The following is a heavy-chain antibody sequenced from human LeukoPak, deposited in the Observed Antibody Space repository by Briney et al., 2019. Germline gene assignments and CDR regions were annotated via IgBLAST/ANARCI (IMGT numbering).Heavy chain of an antibody. V-gene: IGHV4-38-2*02. CDR3: ARGLGGIAAAEVDY. CDR2: IYHSGST. CDR1: GYSISSGYY. D-gene: IGHD6-13*01. Sequence: SETLSLTCTVSGYSISSGYYWGWIRQPPGEGLEWIGSIYHSGSTYYNPSLKSRVTISVDTSKNQFSLKLSSVTAADTAVYYCARGLGGIAAAEVDYWGQGTLVTVSS. J-gene: IGHJ4*02.